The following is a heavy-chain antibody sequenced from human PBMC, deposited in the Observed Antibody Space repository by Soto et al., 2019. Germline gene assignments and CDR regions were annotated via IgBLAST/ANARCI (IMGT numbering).Heavy chain of an antibody. D-gene: IGHD3-10*01. V-gene: IGHV3-13*01. CDR1: GFTFSSYD. CDR3: ARAHKLLWFGEAPPLYYYYYGMDV. J-gene: IGHJ6*02. Sequence: EVQLVESGGGLVQPGGSLRLSCAASGFTFSSYDMHWVRQATGKGLEWVSAIGTAGDTYYPGSVKGRFTISRENAKNSLYLQMNGLRAEDTAVYYCARAHKLLWFGEAPPLYYYYYGMDVWGQGTTVTVSS. CDR2: IGTAGDT.